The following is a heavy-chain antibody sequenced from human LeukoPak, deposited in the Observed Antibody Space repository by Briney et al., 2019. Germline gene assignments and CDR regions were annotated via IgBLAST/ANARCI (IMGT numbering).Heavy chain of an antibody. V-gene: IGHV3-74*01. Sequence: GGSLRLSCAASGFTFSGYWMHWVRQAPGKGLVWVSRINSDGSSTSYADSVKGRFTISRDNAKNTLYLQMNSLRAEDTAVYYCARSGITMVRGVIQLDYWGQGTLVTVSS. CDR2: INSDGSST. CDR1: GFTFSGYW. D-gene: IGHD3-10*01. J-gene: IGHJ4*02. CDR3: ARSGITMVRGVIQLDY.